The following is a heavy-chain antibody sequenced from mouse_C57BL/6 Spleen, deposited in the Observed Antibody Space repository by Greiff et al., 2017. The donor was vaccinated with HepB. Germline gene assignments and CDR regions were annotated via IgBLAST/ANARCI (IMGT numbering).Heavy chain of an antibody. D-gene: IGHD1-2*01. CDR3: ARPKIVTAAFDD. CDR1: GYTFTGYW. V-gene: IGHV1-9*01. Sequence: QVQLQQSGAELMKPGASVKLSCKATGYTFTGYWIEWVKQRPGHGLEWIGEILPGSGNTKYNEKFKGKATFTADTSSNTAYLQLSSLTTEDSAVYYCARPKIVTAAFDDWGKGTTVTVSS. J-gene: IGHJ1*03. CDR2: ILPGSGNT.